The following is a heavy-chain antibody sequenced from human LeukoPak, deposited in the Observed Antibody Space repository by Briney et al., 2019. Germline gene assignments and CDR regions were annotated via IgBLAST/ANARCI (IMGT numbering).Heavy chain of an antibody. CDR2: IYYSGST. CDR1: GGSISSSSYY. D-gene: IGHD4-17*01. Sequence: SETLSLTCTVSGGSISSSSYYWGWIRQPPGKGLEWIGSIYYSGSTYYNPSLKSRVTISVDTSKNQFSLKLSSVTAADTAVYYCASMDYGDPDYWGQGTLVTVSP. V-gene: IGHV4-39*01. J-gene: IGHJ4*02. CDR3: ASMDYGDPDY.